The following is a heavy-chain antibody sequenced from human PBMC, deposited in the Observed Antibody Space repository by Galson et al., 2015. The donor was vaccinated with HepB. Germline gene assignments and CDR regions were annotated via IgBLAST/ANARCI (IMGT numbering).Heavy chain of an antibody. CDR3: ARAPYSSGWTAEYFDY. CDR2: IWYDGSNK. D-gene: IGHD6-19*01. V-gene: IGHV3-33*01. J-gene: IGHJ4*02. CDR1: GFTFSSYG. Sequence: SLRLSCAASGFTFSSYGMHWVRQAPGKGLEWVAVIWYDGSNKYYADSVKGRFTISRDNSKNTLYLQMNSLRAEDTAVYYCARAPYSSGWTAEYFDYWGQGTLVTVSS.